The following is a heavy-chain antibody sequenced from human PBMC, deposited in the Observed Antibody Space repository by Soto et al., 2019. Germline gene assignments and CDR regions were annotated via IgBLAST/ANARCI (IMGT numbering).Heavy chain of an antibody. CDR3: AKSYSSNWYDYFDY. Sequence: GGSLRLSCAASGFSFDTYNMNWVRQAPGKGLEWVSSISSGRPDIFYADSVRGRFTISRDDAKKSLFLQMNSLRADDTALYYCAKSYSSNWYDYFDYWGQGTLVTSPQ. CDR1: GFSFDTYN. J-gene: IGHJ4*02. D-gene: IGHD6-13*01. V-gene: IGHV3-21*04. CDR2: ISSGRPDI.